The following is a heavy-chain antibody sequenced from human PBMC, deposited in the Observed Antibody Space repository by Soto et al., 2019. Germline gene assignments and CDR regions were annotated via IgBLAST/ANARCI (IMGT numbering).Heavy chain of an antibody. J-gene: IGHJ4*02. CDR1: GYTFTSYG. D-gene: IGHD1-1*01. CDR2: ISAHNGNT. CDR3: ARGRYGDY. V-gene: IGHV1-18*01. Sequence: QVHLVQSGAEVKKPGASVKVSCKCSGYTFTSYGITWVRQAPGQGLEWMGWISAHNGNTDYAQKLQGRVTVTRDTYTSTAYMELRSLRSDDTAVYYCARGRYGDYWGQGALVTVSS.